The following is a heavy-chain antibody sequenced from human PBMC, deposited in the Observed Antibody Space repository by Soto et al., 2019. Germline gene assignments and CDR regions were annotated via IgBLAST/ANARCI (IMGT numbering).Heavy chain of an antibody. D-gene: IGHD1-26*01. V-gene: IGHV1-18*01. CDR1: GYTFTSYG. CDR2: ISAYNGNT. Sequence: QVQLVQSGAEVKKPGASVKVSCKASGYTFTSYGISWVRQAPGQGLEWIGWISAYNGNTNYAQKLQGRVTMTTDTSTSAAYMELRSLRSDDTAVYYCARGFGGSTGLPPFYYYYGMDVWGQGTTVTVSS. J-gene: IGHJ6*02. CDR3: ARGFGGSTGLPPFYYYYGMDV.